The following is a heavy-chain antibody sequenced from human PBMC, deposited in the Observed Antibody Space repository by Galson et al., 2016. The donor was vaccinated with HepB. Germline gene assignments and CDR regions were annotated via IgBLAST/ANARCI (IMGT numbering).Heavy chain of an antibody. D-gene: IGHD2-2*02. J-gene: IGHJ6*02. V-gene: IGHV4-31*03. Sequence: TLSLTCTVSGGSISSGGYFWSWIRQHPGKGLEWIGYIYYSGSTYYNPSLESRVTISVDPSKNQFSLKLSSVTAADTAVYYCARADVVVPATIRLGYYYGMDVWGQGTTVTVSS. CDR3: ARADVVVPATIRLGYYYGMDV. CDR1: GGSISSGGYF. CDR2: IYYSGST.